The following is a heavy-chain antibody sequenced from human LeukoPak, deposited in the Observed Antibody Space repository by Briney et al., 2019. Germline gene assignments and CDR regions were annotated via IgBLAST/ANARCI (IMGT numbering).Heavy chain of an antibody. CDR2: ISYDGSNK. Sequence: GRSLRLSCAASGFTFSSYGMHWVRQAPGKGLEWVAVISYDGSNKYYEDSVKGRFTISRDNSKNTLYLQMNSLRAEDRAVYYCAKEGESSGWYFAFVDYWGQGTLVTVS. D-gene: IGHD6-19*01. CDR3: AKEGESSGWYFAFVDY. V-gene: IGHV3-30*18. CDR1: GFTFSSYG. J-gene: IGHJ4*02.